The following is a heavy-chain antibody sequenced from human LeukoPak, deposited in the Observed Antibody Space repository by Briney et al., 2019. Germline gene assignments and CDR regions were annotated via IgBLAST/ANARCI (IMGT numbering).Heavy chain of an antibody. J-gene: IGHJ4*02. D-gene: IGHD3-22*01. V-gene: IGHV5-51*01. Sequence: SGESLKISCKGSGYSFTSYWIGWVRQMPGKGLEWMGIIYPGDSDTRYSPSFQGQVTISADKSISTAYLQWSSLKASDTAMYYCARPNYYDSSGYPTYYFDYWGQGTLVTVSS. CDR2: IYPGDSDT. CDR1: GYSFTSYW. CDR3: ARPNYYDSSGYPTYYFDY.